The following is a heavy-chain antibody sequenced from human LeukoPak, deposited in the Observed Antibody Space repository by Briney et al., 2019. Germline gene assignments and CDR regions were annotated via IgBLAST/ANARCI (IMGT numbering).Heavy chain of an antibody. D-gene: IGHD1-26*01. J-gene: IGHJ4*02. CDR2: ISYDGSNK. CDR3: AAGRRYFDY. V-gene: IGHV3-30*03. Sequence: GGSLRLSCAASGFTFSSYGMHWVRQAPGKGLEWVAVISYDGSNKYYADSVKGRFTISRDNSKNTLYLQTNSLRAEDTAVYYCAAGRRYFDYWGQGTLVTVSS. CDR1: GFTFSSYG.